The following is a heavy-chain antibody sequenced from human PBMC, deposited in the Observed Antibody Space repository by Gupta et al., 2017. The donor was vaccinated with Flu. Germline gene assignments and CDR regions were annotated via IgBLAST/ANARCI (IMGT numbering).Heavy chain of an antibody. J-gene: IGHJ5*02. CDR3: ARDQAYCSSTSCFNLQPPNYNWFDP. V-gene: IGHV3-33*01. CDR2: IWYDGSNK. Sequence: GMHWVRQAPGTGLEWVAVIWYDGSNKYYADSVKGRFTISRDNSKNTLYLQMNSLSAEDTAVYYCARDQAYCSSTSCFNLQPPNYNWFDPWGQGTLVTVSS. CDR1: G. D-gene: IGHD2-2*01.